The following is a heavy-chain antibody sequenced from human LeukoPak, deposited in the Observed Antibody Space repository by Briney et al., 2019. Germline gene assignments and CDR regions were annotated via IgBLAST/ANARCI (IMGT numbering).Heavy chain of an antibody. V-gene: IGHV3-20*04. J-gene: IGHJ4*02. CDR2: IYWNGGST. Sequence: GGSLRLSCAASGFTFDDYGMSWVRQTPRKGVEWGSCIYWNGGSTGYADSVKGRFTISRDNAKNSLYLQMNSLRAEDTALYYCARVPLAGSGSYYAPPDYWGQGTLVTVSS. CDR3: ARVPLAGSGSYYAPPDY. CDR1: GFTFDDYG. D-gene: IGHD3-10*01.